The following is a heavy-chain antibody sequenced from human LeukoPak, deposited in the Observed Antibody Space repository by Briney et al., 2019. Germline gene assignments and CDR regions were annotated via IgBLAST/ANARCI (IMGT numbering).Heavy chain of an antibody. CDR2: INPSGGST. D-gene: IGHD3-22*01. CDR3: ARASHYYDSSGSFDY. V-gene: IGHV1-46*01. CDR1: GYTFTGYY. Sequence: ASVKVSCKASGYTFTGYYMHWVRQAPGQGLEWMGIINPSGGSTSYAQKFQGRVTMTRDTSTSTVYMELSSLRSEDTAVYYCARASHYYDSSGSFDYWGQGTLVTVSS. J-gene: IGHJ4*02.